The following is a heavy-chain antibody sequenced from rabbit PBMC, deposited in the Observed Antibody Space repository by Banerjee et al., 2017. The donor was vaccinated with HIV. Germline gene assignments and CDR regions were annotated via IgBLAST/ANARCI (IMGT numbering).Heavy chain of an antibody. CDR2: IDVSSSST. CDR1: EFSFSVHYY. D-gene: IGHD4-2*01. V-gene: IGHV1S40*01. Sequence: QSLEESGGDLVKPGGSLALTCTASEFSFSVHYYMCWVRQAPGKGLEWIACIDVSSSSTYYASWAKGRFTVSKTSSTTVTLQMTSLTAADTATYFCARDRGYAGGGVVGLFFNLWGPGTLVTVS. CDR3: ARDRGYAGGGVVGLFFNL. J-gene: IGHJ4*01.